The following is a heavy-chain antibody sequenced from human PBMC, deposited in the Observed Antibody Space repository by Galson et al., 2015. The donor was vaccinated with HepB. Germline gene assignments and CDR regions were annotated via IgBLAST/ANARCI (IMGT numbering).Heavy chain of an antibody. J-gene: IGHJ6*02. CDR2: IWYDGSNK. D-gene: IGHD6-19*01. V-gene: IGHV3-33*01. Sequence: SLRLSCAASGFTFNNYGMNWVRQAPGKGLEWLAVIWYDGSNKFYADSVKGRCTISRDTSKNTVFLQMNSLRADDTAVYHCARAVARTNWGGMDVWGQGTTVTVSS. CDR1: GFTFNNYG. CDR3: ARAVARTNWGGMDV.